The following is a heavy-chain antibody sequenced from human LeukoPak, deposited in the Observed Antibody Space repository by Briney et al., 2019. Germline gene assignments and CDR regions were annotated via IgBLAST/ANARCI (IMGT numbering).Heavy chain of an antibody. CDR3: ARYRLLLWFGEVPPAFRSPYYYYGMDV. J-gene: IGHJ6*02. Sequence: PSETLSLTCAVYGGSFSGYYWSWIRQPPGKGLEWIGEINHSGSTNYNPSLKSRVTISVDTSKNQFSLKLSSVTAADTAVYYCARYRLLLWFGEVPPAFRSPYYYYGMDVWGQGTTVTVSS. CDR2: INHSGST. D-gene: IGHD3-10*01. V-gene: IGHV4-34*01. CDR1: GGSFSGYY.